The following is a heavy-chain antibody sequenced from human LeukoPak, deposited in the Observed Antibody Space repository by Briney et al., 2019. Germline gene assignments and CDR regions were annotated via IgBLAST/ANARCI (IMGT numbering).Heavy chain of an antibody. V-gene: IGHV4-59*01. Sequence: PSETLSLTCTVSGGSISSYYWSWIRQPPGMGLEWMGYIYYSGSTNYNPSLKSRVTISVDTSKNQFSLKLSSVTAADTAVYYCARGNYYYYYTDVWGKGTTVTVSS. CDR2: IYYSGST. CDR1: GGSISSYY. CDR3: ARGNYYYYYTDV. J-gene: IGHJ6*03.